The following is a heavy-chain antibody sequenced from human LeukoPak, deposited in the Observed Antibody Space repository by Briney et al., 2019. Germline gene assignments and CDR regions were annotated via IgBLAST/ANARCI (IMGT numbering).Heavy chain of an antibody. CDR1: GFTFSRYG. D-gene: IGHD1-26*01. V-gene: IGHV3-21*01. CDR3: AGGGSYYLRP. CDR2: ISGSSGSI. Sequence: GGSLRLSCAASGFTFSRYGMNWVRQAPGKGLEWVSFISGSSGSIYYADSVRGRFTISRDNAKNSLYLQMNSLRAEDTAVYYCAGGGSYYLRPWGQGTRVTVSS. J-gene: IGHJ5*02.